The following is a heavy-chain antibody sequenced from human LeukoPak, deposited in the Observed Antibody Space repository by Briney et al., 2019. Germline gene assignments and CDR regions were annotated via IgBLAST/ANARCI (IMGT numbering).Heavy chain of an antibody. V-gene: IGHV3-74*01. Sequence: PGGSLRLSCVVSGFIFSPYWMHWVRQAPGKGLEWVSRISPGGGESTYADSVKGRFTISRDNAKSTLYLQMNSLTADDTAVYYCVSAFSGSWYNLIFWGQGTLVTVST. CDR3: VSAFSGSWYNLIF. D-gene: IGHD6-13*01. J-gene: IGHJ4*02. CDR2: ISPGGGES. CDR1: GFIFSPYW.